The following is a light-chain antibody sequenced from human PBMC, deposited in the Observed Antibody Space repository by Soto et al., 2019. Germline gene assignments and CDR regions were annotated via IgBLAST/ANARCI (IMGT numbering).Light chain of an antibody. CDR3: QQYNSYPWT. CDR2: TAS. Sequence: DIQITQSRSTLSAPLLDSETVTCRASRSISSWLAWYQQKPGKAPKLLTYTASSLESGVPSRFSGSGSGTEFTLTIRSLQPDDFATYYCQQYNSYPWTFGQGTKVDIK. J-gene: IGKJ1*01. CDR1: RSISSW. V-gene: IGKV1-5*03.